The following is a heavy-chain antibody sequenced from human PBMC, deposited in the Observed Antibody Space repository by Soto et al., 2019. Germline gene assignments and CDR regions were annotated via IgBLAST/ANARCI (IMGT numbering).Heavy chain of an antibody. Sequence: SVKVSCKASGCTFSSYAISWVRQAPGQGLEWMGGIIPIFGTANYAQKFQGRVTITADESTSTAYMELSSLRSEDTAVYYCARPRQYHLLNIQVGQYYYGMDVWGQGTTDSVSS. CDR3: ARPRQYHLLNIQVGQYYYGMDV. J-gene: IGHJ6*02. D-gene: IGHD2-2*01. CDR1: GCTFSSYA. CDR2: IIPIFGTA. V-gene: IGHV1-69*13.